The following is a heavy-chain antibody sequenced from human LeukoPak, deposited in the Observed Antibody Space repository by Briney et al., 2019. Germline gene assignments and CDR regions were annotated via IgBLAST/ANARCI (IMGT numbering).Heavy chain of an antibody. CDR2: ISCSSDFI. D-gene: IGHD6-13*01. CDR3: ARDLGGGSSSLFDY. Sequence: GGSLRLSCAASGFTFSSYGMHWVRQAPGKGLEWVSSISCSSDFIYYADSLKGRFTISRDNAKNSLYLQMNSLRAEDTAVYYCARDLGGGSSSLFDYWGQGTLVTVSS. V-gene: IGHV3-21*01. CDR1: GFTFSSYG. J-gene: IGHJ4*02.